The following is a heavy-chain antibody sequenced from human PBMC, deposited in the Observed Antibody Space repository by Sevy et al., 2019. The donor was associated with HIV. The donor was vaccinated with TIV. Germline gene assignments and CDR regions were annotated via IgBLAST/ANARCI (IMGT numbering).Heavy chain of an antibody. Sequence: SETLSLTCTVSGGSVSSYYWSWIRQPPGKGLEWIGYIYYSGSTNYNPSLKSRVTISVDTSKNHFSLILSSVTAADTAVYYCARLLLRRDAFDIWGQGTMVTVSS. CDR2: IYYSGST. J-gene: IGHJ3*02. D-gene: IGHD3-22*01. CDR1: GGSVSSYY. CDR3: ARLLLRRDAFDI. V-gene: IGHV4-59*08.